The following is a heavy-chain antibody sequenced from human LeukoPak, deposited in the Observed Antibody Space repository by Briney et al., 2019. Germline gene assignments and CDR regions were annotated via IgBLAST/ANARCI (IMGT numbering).Heavy chain of an antibody. CDR1: RFSFSAYP. CDR2: ISSSSYI. CDR3: ARDTYYYGSGSHTRSYYFDY. Sequence: GGSLRLSCAASRFSFSAYPMGWVRRAPGKGLEWVSSISSSSYIYYADSVKGRFTISRDNAKNSLYLQMNSLRAEDTAVYYCARDTYYYGSGSHTRSYYFDYWGQGTLVTVSS. V-gene: IGHV3-69-1*01. D-gene: IGHD3-10*01. J-gene: IGHJ4*02.